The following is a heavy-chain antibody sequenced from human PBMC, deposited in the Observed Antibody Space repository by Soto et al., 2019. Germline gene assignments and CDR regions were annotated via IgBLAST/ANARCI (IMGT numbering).Heavy chain of an antibody. V-gene: IGHV5-51*01. CDR2: IYPSDSDT. CDR3: ARGDSSDYSTATPADY. CDR1: GYNFASYW. Sequence: GESLKISCSGSGYNFASYWIGWVRQMPGKGLEWMGIIYPSDSDTRYSPSFEGQVTISADRSISTAYLQWNSLKASDTAMYFCARGDSSDYSTATPADYWGQGTLVTVSS. J-gene: IGHJ4*02. D-gene: IGHD3-22*01.